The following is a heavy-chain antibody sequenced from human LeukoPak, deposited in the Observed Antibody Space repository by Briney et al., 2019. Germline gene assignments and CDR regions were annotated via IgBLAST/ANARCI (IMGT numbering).Heavy chain of an antibody. CDR1: GGSISSYY. Sequence: SETLSLTCTVSGGSISSYYWSWIRQPPGKGLEWIGYIYYSGSTNYNPSLKSRDTISVDTSKNQFSLKLSSVTAADTAVYYCARAGYCSSTSCTNWFDPWGQGTLVTVSS. J-gene: IGHJ5*02. V-gene: IGHV4-59*12. D-gene: IGHD2-2*01. CDR3: ARAGYCSSTSCTNWFDP. CDR2: IYYSGST.